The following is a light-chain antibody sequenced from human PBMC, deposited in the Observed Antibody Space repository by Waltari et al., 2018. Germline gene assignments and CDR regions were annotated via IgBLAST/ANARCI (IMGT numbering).Light chain of an antibody. J-gene: IGLJ2*01. CDR1: TSNIGNNY. Sequence: QSVLTQPPSVSAAPGQKVSISCSGSTSNIGNNYVSWYQQFPGEAPNSLIYGNERRTRGIPDLLAGSKSGTSATLDITGLEAGDEAVYYCGTWDNTLSAVFGGGTKVTVL. CDR3: GTWDNTLSAV. CDR2: GNE. V-gene: IGLV1-51*02.